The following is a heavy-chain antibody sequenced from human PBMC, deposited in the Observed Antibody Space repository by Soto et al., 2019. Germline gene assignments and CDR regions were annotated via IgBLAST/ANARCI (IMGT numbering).Heavy chain of an antibody. CDR1: GYTFTSYG. D-gene: IGHD3-22*01. V-gene: IGHV1-18*01. Sequence: QVQLVQSGAEVKKPGASVKVSCKASGYTFTSYGVSWVRQAPGQGLEWMGWISAYNGNTNYAQKLQGRVTMTTDTSTSTAYMELRSLRSDDTAVYYCAREGYYDSSGSAGSGWFDPWGQGTLVTVSS. J-gene: IGHJ5*02. CDR3: AREGYYDSSGSAGSGWFDP. CDR2: ISAYNGNT.